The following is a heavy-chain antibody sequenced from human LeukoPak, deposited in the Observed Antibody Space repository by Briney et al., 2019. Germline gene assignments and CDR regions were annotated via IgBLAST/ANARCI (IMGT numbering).Heavy chain of an antibody. CDR1: GYSISSGYY. CDR2: IYHSGST. Sequence: SETLSLTCAVSGYSISSGYYWGWIRQPPGKGLEWIGSIYHSGSTYYNPSLKSRVTISVDTSKNQFSLKLSSVTAADTAVYYCARDGYGDRDDAFDIWSQGTMVTVSS. D-gene: IGHD4-17*01. V-gene: IGHV4-38-2*02. CDR3: ARDGYGDRDDAFDI. J-gene: IGHJ3*02.